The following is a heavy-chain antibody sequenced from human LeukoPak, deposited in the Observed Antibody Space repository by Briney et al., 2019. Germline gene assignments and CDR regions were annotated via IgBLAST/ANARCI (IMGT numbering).Heavy chain of an antibody. D-gene: IGHD3-16*02. CDR3: ARGRRDYVWGSYRYMHEFFDP. Sequence: SETLSLTCAVYGGSFSGYYWSWIRQPPGKGLEWIGEINHSGSINYNPSLKSRVTISVDTSKNQFSLKLSSVTAADTAVYYCARGRRDYVWGSYRYMHEFFDPWGQGTLVTVPS. V-gene: IGHV4-34*01. CDR2: INHSGSI. CDR1: GGSFSGYY. J-gene: IGHJ5*02.